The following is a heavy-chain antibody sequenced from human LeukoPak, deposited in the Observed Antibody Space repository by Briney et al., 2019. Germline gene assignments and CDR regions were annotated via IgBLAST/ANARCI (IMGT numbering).Heavy chain of an antibody. Sequence: SETLSLTCTVSGGSISSYYWSWIRQPPGKGLEWIGYIYYSGSTNYNPSLKSRVAISVDTSKNQFSLKLSSVTAADTAVYYCARVHYYDSSGYSYSDYWGQGTLVTVSS. CDR1: GGSISSYY. CDR2: IYYSGST. CDR3: ARVHYYDSSGYSYSDY. J-gene: IGHJ4*02. D-gene: IGHD3-22*01. V-gene: IGHV4-59*08.